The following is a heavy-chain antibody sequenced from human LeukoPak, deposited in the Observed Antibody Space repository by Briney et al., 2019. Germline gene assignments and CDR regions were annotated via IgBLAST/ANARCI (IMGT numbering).Heavy chain of an antibody. J-gene: IGHJ6*02. Sequence: GGSLRLSCVASGFTFNTYSFHWVRQAPGKGLEWVAVIWYDGSNQYYADSVKGRFTISRDNSKNTLYLQMNSLRAEDTAVYYCARDQYTTYYYYGMDVWGQGTTVTVSS. V-gene: IGHV3-33*01. CDR3: ARDQYTTYYYYGMDV. CDR2: IWYDGSNQ. CDR1: GFTFNTYS. D-gene: IGHD2-2*02.